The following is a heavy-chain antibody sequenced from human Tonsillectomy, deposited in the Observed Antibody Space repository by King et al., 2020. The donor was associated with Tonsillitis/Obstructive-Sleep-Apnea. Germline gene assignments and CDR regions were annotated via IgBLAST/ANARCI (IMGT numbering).Heavy chain of an antibody. V-gene: IGHV3-9*01. CDR2: ISWNSGSI. J-gene: IGHJ6*03. CDR1: GFTFDDYA. Sequence: VQLVESGGGLVQPGRSLRLSCAGSGFTFDDYAMHWVRQAPGKGLEWVSGISWNSGSIGYADSVKGRFTISRDNAKSSLYLQMNSLRAEDTALYYCAKGSPAYYYMDVWGKGTTVTVSS. D-gene: IGHD1-14*01. CDR3: AKGSPAYYYMDV.